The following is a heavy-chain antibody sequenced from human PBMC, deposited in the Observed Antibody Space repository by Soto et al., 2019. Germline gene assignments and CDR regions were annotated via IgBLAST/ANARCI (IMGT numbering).Heavy chain of an antibody. CDR2: IIPIFGTA. V-gene: IGHV1-69*05. D-gene: IGHD2-8*01. CDR3: AALGVNFDH. J-gene: IGHJ4*02. Sequence: SVKVSCKASGGTFSSYAISWVRQAPGQGLELMGGIIPIFGTANYAQKFQGRVTITRDMSTNTAYMELSSLRSEDTAVYYCAALGVNFDHWGQGTLVTVYS. CDR1: GGTFSSYA.